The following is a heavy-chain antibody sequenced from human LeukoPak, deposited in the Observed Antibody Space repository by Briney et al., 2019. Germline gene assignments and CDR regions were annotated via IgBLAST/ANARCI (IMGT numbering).Heavy chain of an antibody. CDR1: GFTFSSYG. Sequence: GRSLRLSCAASGFTFSSYGMHWVRQAPGKGLEWVSAISGSGGSTYYADSVKGRFTISRDNSKNTLYLQMNSLRAEDTAVYYCAKRIQLWADYFDYWGQGTLVTVSS. V-gene: IGHV3-23*01. CDR3: AKRIQLWADYFDY. D-gene: IGHD5-18*01. J-gene: IGHJ4*02. CDR2: ISGSGGST.